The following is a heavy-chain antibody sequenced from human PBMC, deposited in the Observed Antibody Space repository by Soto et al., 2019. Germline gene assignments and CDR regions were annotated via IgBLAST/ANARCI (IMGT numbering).Heavy chain of an antibody. J-gene: IGHJ4*02. Sequence: SEPMSLTCTVSDGTMSGNCWSWIRQPPGKGLQWIGYVYYSGGTNYNASLKSRVTIVLDTSKNQFSLKLTSVAAADTAVYYCARGLGKFDYWGQGTLVSVSS. CDR1: DGTMSGNC. CDR3: ARGLGKFDY. CDR2: VYYSGGT. V-gene: IGHV4-59*01.